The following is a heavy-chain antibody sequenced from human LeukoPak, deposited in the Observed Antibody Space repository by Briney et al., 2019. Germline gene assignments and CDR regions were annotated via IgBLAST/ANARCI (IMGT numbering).Heavy chain of an antibody. D-gene: IGHD3-22*01. CDR1: GGSISSGDYY. Sequence: SQTLSLTCTVSGGSISSGDYYWSWIRQPPGKGLEWIGYIYYSGSTYYNPSLKSRVTISVDTSKNQFSLKLSSVTAADTAVYYCASSTTYYYDSSGSDLDHWGQGTLVTVSS. J-gene: IGHJ4*02. CDR2: IYYSGST. V-gene: IGHV4-30-4*08. CDR3: ASSTTYYYDSSGSDLDH.